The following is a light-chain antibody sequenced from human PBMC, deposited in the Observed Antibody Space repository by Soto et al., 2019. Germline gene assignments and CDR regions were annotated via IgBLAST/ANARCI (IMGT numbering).Light chain of an antibody. CDR1: SSDVGTYNR. CDR2: DVS. J-gene: IGLJ1*01. V-gene: IGLV2-18*02. CDR3: SSFTSSDTYV. Sequence: QSVLTQPPSVSGSPGQSVAISCTGTSSDVGTYNRVSWYQQSPGTAPKLLIYDVSNRPSGVPDRFSGSKSGTTASLTISGLQAEDEADFYCSSFTSSDTYVFGTGTKVIVL.